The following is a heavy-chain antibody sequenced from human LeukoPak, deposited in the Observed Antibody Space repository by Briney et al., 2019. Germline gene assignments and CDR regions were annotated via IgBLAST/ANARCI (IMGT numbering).Heavy chain of an antibody. CDR3: AASITPNAFDI. CDR2: ISSSGSTI. Sequence: PGGSLRLSCAASGFTFSSYGMNWGRQAPGKGLEWVSYISSSGSTIYYADSVKGRFTISRDNAKNSLYLQMNSPRAEDTAVYYWAASITPNAFDIWGQGTMVTVSS. J-gene: IGHJ3*02. CDR1: GFTFSSYG. V-gene: IGHV3-48*03. D-gene: IGHD4-23*01.